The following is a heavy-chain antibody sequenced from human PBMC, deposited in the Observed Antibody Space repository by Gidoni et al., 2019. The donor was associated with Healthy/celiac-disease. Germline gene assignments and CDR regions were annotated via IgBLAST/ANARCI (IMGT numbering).Heavy chain of an antibody. J-gene: IGHJ4*02. Sequence: EVQLLESGGGLVQPGGSLRLSCAASGFTFRSYAMSWVRQAPGKGLEWVSAISGSGGSTYYADSVKGRFTISRDNSKNTLYLQMNSLRAEDTAVYYCAKSEPGYYGSGSYYKSWGQGTLVTVSS. D-gene: IGHD3-10*01. CDR1: GFTFRSYA. CDR3: AKSEPGYYGSGSYYKS. V-gene: IGHV3-23*01. CDR2: ISGSGGST.